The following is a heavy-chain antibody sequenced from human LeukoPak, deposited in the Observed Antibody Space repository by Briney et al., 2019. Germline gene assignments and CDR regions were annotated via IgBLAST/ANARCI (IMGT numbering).Heavy chain of an antibody. CDR3: ATSPIEIVVVTRYWYFDL. D-gene: IGHD3-22*01. CDR1: GGTFSSYA. CDR2: IIPIFGTA. Sequence: ASVKVSCKASGGTFSSYAISWVRQAPGQGLEWMGGIIPIFGTANYAQKFQGRVMITADESTSTAYMELSSLRSEDTAVYYCATSPIEIVVVTRYWYFDLWGRGTLVTVSS. V-gene: IGHV1-69*13. J-gene: IGHJ2*01.